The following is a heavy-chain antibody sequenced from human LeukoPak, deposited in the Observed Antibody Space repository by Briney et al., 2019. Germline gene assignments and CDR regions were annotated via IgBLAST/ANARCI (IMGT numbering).Heavy chain of an antibody. CDR3: VFDSSGYLSRSLPPYFDS. CDR2: IIPIFGTA. J-gene: IGHJ4*02. Sequence: GSSVKVSCEASVGTFSRYAISWVRQAPGQGLEWMGGIIPIFGTAKYAQKFQGRVTLTTDESTSTAYMELSSLRSEDTAVYYCVFDSSGYLSRSLPPYFDSWGQGTLVTVSS. D-gene: IGHD3-22*01. CDR1: VGTFSRYA. V-gene: IGHV1-69*05.